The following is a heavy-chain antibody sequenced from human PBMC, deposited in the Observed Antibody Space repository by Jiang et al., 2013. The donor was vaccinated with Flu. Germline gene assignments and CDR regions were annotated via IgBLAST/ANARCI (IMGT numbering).Heavy chain of an antibody. CDR3: ARRGLVRGVHWFDP. CDR2: IYYGGTT. V-gene: IGHV4-39*01. J-gene: IGHJ5*02. CDR1: GGSISSSSYY. D-gene: IGHD6-6*01. Sequence: GSGLVKPSETLSLTCTISGGSISSSSYYWGWIRQPPGKGLEWIGTIYYGGTTYYNPSLKSRVTISVDTSKNQFSLNLSSVTAADTAVYYCARRGLVRGVHWFDPWGQGTLVTVSS.